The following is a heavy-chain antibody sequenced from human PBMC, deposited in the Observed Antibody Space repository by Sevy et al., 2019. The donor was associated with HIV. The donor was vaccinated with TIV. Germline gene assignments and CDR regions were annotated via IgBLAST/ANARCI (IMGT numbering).Heavy chain of an antibody. CDR3: ARITRIDWFDP. D-gene: IGHD2-15*01. V-gene: IGHV3-23*01. CDR2: ISGSGGST. Sequence: GGSLRLSCAASGFTFSSYAMSWVRQAPGKGLEWVSAISGSGGSTYYADSVKGRFTISGDNSKNTLYLQMNSLRAEDTAVYYCARITRIDWFDPWGQGTLVTVSS. J-gene: IGHJ5*02. CDR1: GFTFSSYA.